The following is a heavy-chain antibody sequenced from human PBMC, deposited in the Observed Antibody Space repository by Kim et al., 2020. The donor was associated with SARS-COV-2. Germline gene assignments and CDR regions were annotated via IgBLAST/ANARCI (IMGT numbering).Heavy chain of an antibody. CDR2: INSDGSST. V-gene: IGHV3-74*01. D-gene: IGHD3-9*01. CDR1: GFTFSSYW. CDR3: AREDTDYDILTGYYTPYGMDV. Sequence: GGSLRLSCAASGFTFSSYWMHWVRQAPGKGLVWVSRINSDGSSTSYADSVKGRFTISRDNAKNTLYLQMNSLRAEDTAVYYCAREDTDYDILTGYYTPYGMDVWGQGTTVTVSS. J-gene: IGHJ6*02.